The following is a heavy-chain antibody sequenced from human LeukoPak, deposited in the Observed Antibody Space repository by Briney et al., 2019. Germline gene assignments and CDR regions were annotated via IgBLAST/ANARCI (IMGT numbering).Heavy chain of an antibody. J-gene: IGHJ4*02. Sequence: ASVKVSCKASGYTFTSYGISWVRQAPGQGLEWMGWISAYNGNTNYAQKLQGRVTMTTDTSTSTAYMELRSLRSDDTAVYYCARDYGLYYDILTGYYTPRGDYWGQGTLVTVSS. CDR1: GYTFTSYG. V-gene: IGHV1-18*01. CDR3: ARDYGLYYDILTGYYTPRGDY. CDR2: ISAYNGNT. D-gene: IGHD3-9*01.